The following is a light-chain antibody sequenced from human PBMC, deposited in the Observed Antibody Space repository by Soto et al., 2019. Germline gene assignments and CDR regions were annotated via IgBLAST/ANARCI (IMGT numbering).Light chain of an antibody. CDR1: QSISDT. CDR3: QQYKNWPWT. V-gene: IGKV3-15*01. J-gene: IGKJ1*01. CDR2: SAS. Sequence: EIVMTQSPATLSVSPGGRATLSCRASQSISDTLAWYQQKPGQAPRLLIYSASRRATGFPGRFSGSGSGTDFTLTISSLQSEDLAVYYCQQYKNWPWTFGQGTKVEIK.